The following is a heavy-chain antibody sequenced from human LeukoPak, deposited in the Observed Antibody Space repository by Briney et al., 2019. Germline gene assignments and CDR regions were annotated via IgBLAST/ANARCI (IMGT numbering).Heavy chain of an antibody. CDR2: ISSSSSTV. D-gene: IGHD4/OR15-4a*01. CDR1: GFTFSSYS. V-gene: IGHV3-48*02. J-gene: IGHJ6*02. CDR3: ARVPYGGYYYYGMDV. Sequence: GGSLRLSCAASGFTFSSYSMNWVRQAPGKGLEWVSYISSSSSTVYYADSVRGRFTISRDNAKNSLYLQMNSLRDEDTAVYYCARVPYGGYYYYGMDVWGQGTTVTVSS.